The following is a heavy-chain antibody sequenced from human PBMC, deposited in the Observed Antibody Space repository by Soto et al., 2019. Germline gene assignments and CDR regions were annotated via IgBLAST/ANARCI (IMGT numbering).Heavy chain of an antibody. Sequence: EVRLVESGGDLVQPGGSLRLSCAASGFTFSNYEMNWVRQAPGKGLEWISYIGSSGSTMYYADSVKGRFTIFRDNAKNSLYLQMNSLRAEDTAIYYCARDLYYWGQGTLVTVSS. CDR3: ARDLYY. J-gene: IGHJ4*02. V-gene: IGHV3-48*03. CDR1: GFTFSNYE. CDR2: IGSSGSTM.